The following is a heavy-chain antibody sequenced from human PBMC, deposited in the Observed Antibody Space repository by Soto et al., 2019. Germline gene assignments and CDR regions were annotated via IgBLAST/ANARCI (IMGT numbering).Heavy chain of an antibody. D-gene: IGHD5-18*01. J-gene: IGHJ4*02. CDR3: AKKLGAGYSYGRGLDY. CDR2: ISWDGGST. V-gene: IGHV3-43*01. Sequence: GGSLRLSCAASGFTFDDYTMHWVRQAPGKGLEWVSLISWDGGSTYYADSVKGRFTISRDNSKNSLYLQMNSLRTEDTALYYCAKKLGAGYSYGRGLDYWGQGTLVTVSS. CDR1: GFTFDDYT.